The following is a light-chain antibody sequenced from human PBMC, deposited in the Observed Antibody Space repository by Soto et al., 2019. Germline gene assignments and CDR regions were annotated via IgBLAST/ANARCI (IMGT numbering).Light chain of an antibody. CDR3: QQYNNWCT. CDR2: GAS. V-gene: IGKV3-15*01. J-gene: IGKJ1*01. CDR1: QSVSNN. Sequence: EIVMTQSPATLSVSPGERATLSCRASQSVSNNLAWYQKKPGQAPRLLIYGASTRATGIPARFSGGGSGTEFTLTISSLQSEDFAVYYCQQYNNWCTFGQGTRVEIK.